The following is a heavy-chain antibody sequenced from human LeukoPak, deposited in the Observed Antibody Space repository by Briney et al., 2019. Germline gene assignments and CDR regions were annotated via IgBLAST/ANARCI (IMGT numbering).Heavy chain of an antibody. Sequence: SETLSLTCTVSGGSISSGSYYYSWTRQPAGKGLEWIGYIYYSGSTYYNPSLKSRVTISVDTSKNQFSLKLSSVTAADTAVYYCARESGVNPNDYWGRGTLVTVSS. D-gene: IGHD3-10*01. CDR2: IYYSGST. V-gene: IGHV4-61*10. CDR3: ARESGVNPNDY. CDR1: GGSISSGSYY. J-gene: IGHJ4*02.